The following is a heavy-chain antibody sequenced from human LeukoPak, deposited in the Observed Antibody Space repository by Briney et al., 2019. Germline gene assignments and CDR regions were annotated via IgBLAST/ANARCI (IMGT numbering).Heavy chain of an antibody. V-gene: IGHV1-18*01. J-gene: IGHJ4*02. CDR3: ALTYDYVWGSYRPDFDY. D-gene: IGHD3-16*02. CDR1: GYTFTSYG. CDR2: ISAYNGNT. Sequence: GASVKVSCKASGYTFTSYGISWVRQAPGQGLEWMGWISAYNGNTNYAQKLQGRVTMTTDTSTSTAYMELRSLRSDDTVVYYCALTYDYVWGSYRPDFDYWGQGTLVTVSS.